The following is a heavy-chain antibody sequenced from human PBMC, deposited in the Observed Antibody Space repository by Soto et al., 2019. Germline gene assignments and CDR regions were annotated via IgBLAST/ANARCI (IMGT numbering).Heavy chain of an antibody. CDR2: ISGSGGST. D-gene: IGHD6-13*01. J-gene: IGHJ4*02. Sequence: EVQLLESGGGLVQPGGSLRLSCAASGFTFSSYAMSWVRQAPGKGLEWDSAISGSGGSTYHADSVKGRFTTSRDNSKNTRYLQMNSLRAEDTAVYYCAKKTAAAGTGIDYWGQGTLVTVSS. CDR1: GFTFSSYA. CDR3: AKKTAAAGTGIDY. V-gene: IGHV3-23*01.